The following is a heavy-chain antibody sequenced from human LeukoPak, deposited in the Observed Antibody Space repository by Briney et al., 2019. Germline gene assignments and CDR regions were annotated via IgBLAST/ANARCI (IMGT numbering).Heavy chain of an antibody. CDR2: ISAYNGNT. D-gene: IGHD2-21*02. V-gene: IGHV1-18*01. CDR1: GYTFTSYG. Sequence: ASVKVSCKASGYTFTSYGISWVRQAPGQGLEWMGWISAYNGNTNYAQKLQGRVTMTTDTSTSTAYMELRSLRSDDAAVYYCARLRTYCGGDCYSSWFDPWGQGTLVTVSS. J-gene: IGHJ5*02. CDR3: ARLRTYCGGDCYSSWFDP.